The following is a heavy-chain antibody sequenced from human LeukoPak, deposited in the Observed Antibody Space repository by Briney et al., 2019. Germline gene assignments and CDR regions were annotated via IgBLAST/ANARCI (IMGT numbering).Heavy chain of an antibody. CDR2: IYYSGNT. V-gene: IGHV4-59*01. CDR3: ARQGSTRSYVFDD. D-gene: IGHD5-18*01. Sequence: SETLSLSCTVSGGSINRDYWSWIRQPPGKGLEWIGCIYYSGNTNYNPSLKSRVTISVDTSNNQFSLKLSSVTAADTAVYYCARQGSTRSYVFDDWGQGTLVTVSS. J-gene: IGHJ4*02. CDR1: GGSINRDY.